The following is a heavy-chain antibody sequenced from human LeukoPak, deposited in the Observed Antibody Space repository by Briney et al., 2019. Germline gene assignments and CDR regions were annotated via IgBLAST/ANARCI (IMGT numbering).Heavy chain of an antibody. V-gene: IGHV3-7*03. Sequence: GGSLRLSCVASGLTFSNFWMTWLRQAPGKGLEWVANIKQDGSETYYLDSVKGRFTTSRDNAKNSMYLQMNRLRAEDTAVYYCVGCSGGTCSDFDYWGRGTLVTVSS. D-gene: IGHD2-15*01. J-gene: IGHJ4*02. CDR2: IKQDGSET. CDR1: GLTFSNFW. CDR3: VGCSGGTCSDFDY.